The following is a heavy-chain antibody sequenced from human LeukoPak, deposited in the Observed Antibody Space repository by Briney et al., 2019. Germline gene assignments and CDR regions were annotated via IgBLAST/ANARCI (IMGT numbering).Heavy chain of an antibody. CDR1: GYTFTSYA. CDR3: ARVGHYYGSGSYYPGFDY. D-gene: IGHD3-10*01. CDR2: INAGNGNT. J-gene: IGHJ4*02. V-gene: IGHV1-3*01. Sequence: ASVKVSCKASGYTFTSYAMHWVRQAPGQRLEWMGWINAGNGNTKYSQEFQGRVTMTTDTSTSTAYMELRSLRSDDTAVYYCARVGHYYGSGSYYPGFDYWGQGTLVTVSS.